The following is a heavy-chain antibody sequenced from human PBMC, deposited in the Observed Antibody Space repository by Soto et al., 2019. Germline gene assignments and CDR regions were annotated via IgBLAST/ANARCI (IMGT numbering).Heavy chain of an antibody. V-gene: IGHV1-46*01. CDR2: INPSGDSR. CDR3: ARDNSQNYGTPAASSRFHP. D-gene: IGHD2-15*01. CDR1: GFSFSDYF. J-gene: IGHJ5*02. Sequence: ASVKVSCKASGFSFSDYFMHWGRKAPGQGLEGMGIINPSGDSRNYAQKFQGSVNITRDTSTSTVYMDLSSLRYEDTAVYYCARDNSQNYGTPAASSRFHPWGQGTPVTGSS.